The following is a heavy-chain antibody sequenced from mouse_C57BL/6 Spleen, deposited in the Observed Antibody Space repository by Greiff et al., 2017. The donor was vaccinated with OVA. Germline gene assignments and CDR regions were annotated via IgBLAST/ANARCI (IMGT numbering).Heavy chain of an antibody. CDR2: IYPGSGNT. CDR1: GYTFTDYY. J-gene: IGHJ1*03. V-gene: IGHV1-76*01. CDR3: ARAPYGSSRSYWYFDV. Sequence: QVHVKQSGAELVRPGASVKLSCKASGYTFTDYYINWVKQRPGQGLEWIARIYPGSGNTYYNEKFKGKATLTAEKSSSTAYMQLSSLTSEDSAVYFCARAPYGSSRSYWYFDVWGTGTTVTVSS. D-gene: IGHD1-1*01.